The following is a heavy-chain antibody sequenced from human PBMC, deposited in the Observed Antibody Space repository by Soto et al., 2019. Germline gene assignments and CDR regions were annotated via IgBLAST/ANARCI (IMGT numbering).Heavy chain of an antibody. V-gene: IGHV3-15*01. Sequence: PGGSLRLSCAGSGFIFSNVWMNWVRQAPGKGLEWVGHNKSRSDDGTTDYAAPVKGRFTISRDDSKNTLYLEMNSLQSEDTALYYCNTYGVGATNSRFDPWGQGTLVTVSS. CDR2: NKSRSDDGTT. CDR3: NTYGVGATNSRFDP. CDR1: GFIFSNVW. J-gene: IGHJ5*01. D-gene: IGHD1-26*01.